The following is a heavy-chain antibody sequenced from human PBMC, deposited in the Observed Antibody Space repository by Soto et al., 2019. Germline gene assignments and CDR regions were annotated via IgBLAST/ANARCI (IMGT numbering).Heavy chain of an antibody. CDR1: VLTFSSYA. CDR3: ARDVDNVLTGLSDAFDV. CDR2: ITTSSSPT. J-gene: IGHJ3*01. Sequence: GGSMRLSCAASVLTFSSYAMSWVRLAPGKGLEWVSYITTSSSPTYYADSVKGRFTISRDNAKNSLYLQMNSLRDEDTAVYYCARDVDNVLTGLSDAFDVWGQGTMVTVSS. V-gene: IGHV3-48*02. D-gene: IGHD3-9*01.